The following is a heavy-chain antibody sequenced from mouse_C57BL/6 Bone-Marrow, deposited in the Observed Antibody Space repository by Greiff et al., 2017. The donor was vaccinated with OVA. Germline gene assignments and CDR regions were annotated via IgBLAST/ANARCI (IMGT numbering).Heavy chain of an antibody. CDR2: IHPNSGSP. Sequence: QVQLKQPGAELVKPGASVKLSCKASGYTFTSYWMHWVKQRPGQGLEWIGMIHPNSGSPNYNEKFKSKATLTVDTSSSTAYMQLSSLTSEDSAVYNSESEFKTVVATDWGQGTTVTVSS. D-gene: IGHD1-1*01. J-gene: IGHJ2*01. V-gene: IGHV1-64*01. CDR3: ESEFKTVVATD. CDR1: GYTFTSYW.